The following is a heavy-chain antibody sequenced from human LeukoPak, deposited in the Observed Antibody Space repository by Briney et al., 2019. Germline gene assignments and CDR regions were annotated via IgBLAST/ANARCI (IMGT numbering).Heavy chain of an antibody. CDR3: ARPICSSTSCKAFDY. V-gene: IGHV3-20*04. J-gene: IGHJ4*02. CDR2: INWNGSST. D-gene: IGHD2-2*01. Sequence: GGSLRLSCAASGFTFDDYGMSWVRQAPGKGLEWVSGINWNGSSTGYADSVKGRFTISRDNAKNSLYLQMNSLRAEDTALYYCARPICSSTSCKAFDYWGQGTLVTVSS. CDR1: GFTFDDYG.